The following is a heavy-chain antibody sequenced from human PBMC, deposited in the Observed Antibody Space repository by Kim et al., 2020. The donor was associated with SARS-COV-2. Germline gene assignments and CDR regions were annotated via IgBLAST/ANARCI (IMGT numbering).Heavy chain of an antibody. D-gene: IGHD6-25*01. V-gene: IGHV4-39*01. Sequence: SETLSLTCTVSGGSISSSSYYWGWIRQPPGKGLEWIGSIYYSGSTYYNPSLKSRVTISVDTSKNQFSLKLSSVTAADTAVYYCARRSSSGEAWFDPWGQGTLVTVSS. CDR3: ARRSSSGEAWFDP. CDR2: IYYSGST. J-gene: IGHJ5*02. CDR1: GGSISSSSYY.